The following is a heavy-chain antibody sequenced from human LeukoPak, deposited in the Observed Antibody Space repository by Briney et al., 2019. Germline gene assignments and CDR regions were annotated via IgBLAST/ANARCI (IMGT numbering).Heavy chain of an antibody. CDR1: GFTFSSYA. D-gene: IGHD2-2*01. Sequence: GGSLRLSCAASGFTFSSYAMSWVRQAPGKGLEWVSAISGSGGSTYYADSVKGRFTISRDNSKNTLYLQMNSLRAEDTAVYYCAKSDSYCSSTRCYFRFHALQHWGQGTLVTVSS. CDR2: ISGSGGST. CDR3: AKSDSYCSSTRCYFRFHALQH. V-gene: IGHV3-23*01. J-gene: IGHJ1*01.